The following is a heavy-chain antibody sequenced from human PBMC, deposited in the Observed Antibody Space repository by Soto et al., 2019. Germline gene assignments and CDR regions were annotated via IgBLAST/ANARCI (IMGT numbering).Heavy chain of an antibody. CDR3: ASSITMVRWSYEDV. CDR1: GGTFSSYA. CDR2: IIPIFGTA. Sequence: VASVKVSCKASGGTFSSYAISWVRQAPGQGLELMGWIIPIFGTANYAQKFQGRVTITADESTSTAYMELSSLRSEDTAVYYCASSITMVRWSYEDVWGQGTTVTVSS. D-gene: IGHD3-10*01. V-gene: IGHV1-69*13. J-gene: IGHJ6*02.